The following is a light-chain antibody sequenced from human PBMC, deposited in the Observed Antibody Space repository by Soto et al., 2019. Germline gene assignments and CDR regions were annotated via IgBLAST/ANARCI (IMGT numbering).Light chain of an antibody. Sequence: DIQMTQSPSSLSASVGDRVTITCHASQHISNYLNWYQKKAGKAPKLLIYEASSLETGVPSVFSGSGFGTNFNLTISRLRPEDVATYFCQQYDNLPFTFGLGTKLEI. V-gene: IGKV1-33*01. CDR1: QHISNY. CDR3: QQYDNLPFT. J-gene: IGKJ2*01. CDR2: EAS.